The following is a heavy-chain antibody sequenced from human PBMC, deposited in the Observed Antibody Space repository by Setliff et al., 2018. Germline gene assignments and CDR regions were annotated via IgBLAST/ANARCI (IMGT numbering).Heavy chain of an antibody. D-gene: IGHD3-9*01. V-gene: IGHV1-2*02. CDR1: GYIFRDYY. J-gene: IGHJ3*01. CDR2: INPNSGGR. CDR3: AGPFDVGPYPRPIDGLDL. Sequence: GGLVKVSCKASGYIFRDYYIHWVRQAPGQGLEWMGWINPNSGGREYAEAFQGRVTMTGDTSIRTAFMELSGLTSDDTAVYYCAGPFDVGPYPRPIDGLDLWGQGTRVTVSS.